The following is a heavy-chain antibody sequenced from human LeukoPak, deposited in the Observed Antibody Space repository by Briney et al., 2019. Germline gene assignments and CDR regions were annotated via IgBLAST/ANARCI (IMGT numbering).Heavy chain of an antibody. CDR3: ERDHGGYFDY. CDR1: GGSISSGSYY. Sequence: PSETLSLTCTVSGGSISSGSYYWSGIRQPAGKGMEWIGRIYTSGSTNYNPSLKSRVTISVDTSKNQFSLKLSSVTAADTAVYYCERDHGGYFDYWCQGTLVTVSS. V-gene: IGHV4-61*02. J-gene: IGHJ4*02. CDR2: IYTSGST. D-gene: IGHD3-16*01.